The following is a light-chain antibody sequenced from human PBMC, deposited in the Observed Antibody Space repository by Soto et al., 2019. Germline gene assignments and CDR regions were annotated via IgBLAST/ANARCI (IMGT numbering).Light chain of an antibody. Sequence: EIVLTPSPGTLSLSPVERATLSCRASQSVSSSFLAWYQQRPGQAPRLLIYGASSRATGIPDRFSGSGSGTDFTLTINSLQSEDFAVYFCQQYNNWPTFGQGTKVDIK. V-gene: IGKV3-20*01. J-gene: IGKJ1*01. CDR3: QQYNNWPT. CDR2: GAS. CDR1: QSVSSSF.